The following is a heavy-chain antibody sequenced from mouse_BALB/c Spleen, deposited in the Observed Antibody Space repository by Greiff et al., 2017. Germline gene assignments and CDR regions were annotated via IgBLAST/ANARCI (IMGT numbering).Heavy chain of an antibody. CDR3: ARRTTVVATDAMDY. D-gene: IGHD1-1*01. CDR2: ISSGSSTI. Sequence: EVNLVESGGGLVQPGGSRKLSCAASGFTFSSFGMHWVRQAPEKGLEWVAYISSGSSTIYYADTVKGRFTISRDNPKNTLFLQMTSLRSEDTAMYYCARRTTVVATDAMDYWGQGTSVTVSS. CDR1: GFTFSSFG. V-gene: IGHV5-17*02. J-gene: IGHJ4*01.